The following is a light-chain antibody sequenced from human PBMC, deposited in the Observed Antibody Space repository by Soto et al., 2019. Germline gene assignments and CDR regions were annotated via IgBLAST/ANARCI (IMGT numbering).Light chain of an antibody. V-gene: IGLV1-40*01. CDR3: QSYDSSLSGVV. Sequence: QPVLTQPPSVSGAPGQRVTISCTGSSSNIGAGYDVHWYQQLPRTAPKLLIYGNSNRPSGVPDRFSGSKPGTSASLAITGLQAEDEADYYCQSYDSSLSGVVFGGGTKLTVL. CDR2: GNS. J-gene: IGLJ2*01. CDR1: SSNIGAGYD.